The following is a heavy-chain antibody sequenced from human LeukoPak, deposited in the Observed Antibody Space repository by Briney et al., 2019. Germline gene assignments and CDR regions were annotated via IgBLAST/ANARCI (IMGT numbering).Heavy chain of an antibody. D-gene: IGHD1-26*01. V-gene: IGHV3-23*01. J-gene: IGHJ4*02. Sequence: PGRSLRLSCSASGFTFDDYAVSWVRQAPGKGLEWVSAISGTGGSTYYADSVKGRFTISRDNSKNTLYLQMNSLRAEDTAVYYCAKDLGGGADYWGQGTLVTVSS. CDR1: GFTFDDYA. CDR2: ISGTGGST. CDR3: AKDLGGGADY.